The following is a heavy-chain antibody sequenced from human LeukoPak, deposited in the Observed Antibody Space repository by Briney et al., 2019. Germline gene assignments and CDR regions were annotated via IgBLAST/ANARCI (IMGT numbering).Heavy chain of an antibody. CDR3: ARQEGSTWEYNWFDP. J-gene: IGHJ5*02. CDR1: GGSIRSSDYY. Sequence: SETLSLTCTVSGGSIRSSDYYWGWIRQPPGKGLEWIGTIYYSATSYYSGTSYFNPSLRSRVTISVDTPKNQFSLKLSSVTAADTALYCARQEGSTWEYNWFDPWGQGTLVTVSS. V-gene: IGHV4-39*01. D-gene: IGHD6-13*01. CDR2: IYYSATSYYSGTS.